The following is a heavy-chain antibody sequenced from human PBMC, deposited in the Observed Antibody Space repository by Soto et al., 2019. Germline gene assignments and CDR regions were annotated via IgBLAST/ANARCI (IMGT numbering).Heavy chain of an antibody. CDR1: GGSISSYY. V-gene: IGHV4-59*01. D-gene: IGHD4-17*01. CDR3: ARDKISYGDYDYFDY. J-gene: IGHJ4*02. Sequence: LALTCTVSGGSISSYYWSWIRQPPGKGLEWIGYIYYSGSTNYNPSLKSRVTISVDTSKNQFSLKLSSVTAADTAVYYCARDKISYGDYDYFDYWGQGTLVTVSS. CDR2: IYYSGST.